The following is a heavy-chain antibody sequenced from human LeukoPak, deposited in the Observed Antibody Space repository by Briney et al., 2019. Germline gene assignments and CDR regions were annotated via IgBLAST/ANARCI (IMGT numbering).Heavy chain of an antibody. J-gene: IGHJ6*03. V-gene: IGHV1-18*01. CDR2: ISAYNGNT. Sequence: ASVKVSCKASGYTFTSYGISWVRQAPGQGLEWMGWISAYNGNTNYAQKLQGRVTMTTDTSTSTAYMELGSLRSDDTAVYYCATTSVAFYCSGGSCYSDYYYYMDVWGKGTTVTVSS. CDR3: ATTSVAFYCSGGSCYSDYYYYMDV. D-gene: IGHD2-15*01. CDR1: GYTFTSYG.